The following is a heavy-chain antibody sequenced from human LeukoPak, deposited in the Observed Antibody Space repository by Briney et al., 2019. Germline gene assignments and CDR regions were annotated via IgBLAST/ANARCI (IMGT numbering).Heavy chain of an antibody. J-gene: IGHJ6*04. CDR3: AACGDIVATSV. D-gene: IGHD5-12*01. CDR1: GYIFSSYW. V-gene: IGHV3-7*01. CDR2: IKQDGSEK. Sequence: PGGSLRLSCAASGYIFSSYWMRWVRQATGKGLEWVANIKQDGSEKYYVDSVKCRFTISRDNAKHSLYLQMNSLRAEDTAVYYCAACGDIVATSVWGKGATVTVSS.